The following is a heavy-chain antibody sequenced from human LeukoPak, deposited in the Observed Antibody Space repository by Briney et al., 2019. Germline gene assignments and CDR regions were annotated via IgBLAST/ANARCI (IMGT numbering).Heavy chain of an antibody. Sequence: GGSLRLSCAASGFTFSSYSMNGGRQAPGKGLEWGSYISSSSSTIYYADSVKGRFTISRDNAKNSLYLQMNSLRAEDTAVYYCARDDFWSGYYTPDYWGQGTLVTVSS. V-gene: IGHV3-48*01. CDR3: ARDDFWSGYYTPDY. CDR1: GFTFSSYS. D-gene: IGHD3-3*01. J-gene: IGHJ4*02. CDR2: ISSSSSTI.